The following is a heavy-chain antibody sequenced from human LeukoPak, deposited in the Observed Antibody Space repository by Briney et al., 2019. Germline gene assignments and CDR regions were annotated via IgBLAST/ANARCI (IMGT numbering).Heavy chain of an antibody. V-gene: IGHV3-21*01. J-gene: IGHJ6*01. CDR2: IGSSGTYI. Sequence: GGSLRLSCAASGVTFSSYSMNWVRQAPGKGLEWVSCIGSSGTYIYYADSVKGTFTISRDHPKNPLYLQTNSLRDEDTAVYYCARDARMYDYYYYGIHLWGQGPTVPVSS. D-gene: IGHD2-8*01. CDR1: GVTFSSYS. CDR3: ARDARMYDYYYYGIHL.